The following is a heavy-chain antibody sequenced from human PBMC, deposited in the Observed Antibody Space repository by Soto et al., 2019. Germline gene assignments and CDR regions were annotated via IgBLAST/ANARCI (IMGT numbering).Heavy chain of an antibody. D-gene: IGHD3-9*01. J-gene: IGHJ6*02. V-gene: IGHV1-18*01. CDR2: ISAYNGNT. Sequence: ASVKVSCKASGYTFTSYGISWVRQAPGQGLEWMGWISAYNGNTNYAQKLQGRVTMTTDTSTSTANMGLRSLRSDDTAVYFCVRDGYYDILTGVYYSYSGMDVWGQGTRVTAP. CDR3: VRDGYYDILTGVYYSYSGMDV. CDR1: GYTFTSYG.